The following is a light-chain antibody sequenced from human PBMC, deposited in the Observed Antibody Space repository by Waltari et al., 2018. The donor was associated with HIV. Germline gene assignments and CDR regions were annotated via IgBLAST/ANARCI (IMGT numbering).Light chain of an antibody. CDR2: DTS. CDR1: QGISTY. Sequence: AIRMTQSPSSFSASVGDRVTITCRASQGISTYLAWYQQKPGKAPALLIYDTSTLQSGVPSRCSGSGSGTDFTLTISRLQSEDFATYFCQQYYTYWLTFGGGTKVDI. J-gene: IGKJ4*01. CDR3: QQYYTYWLT. V-gene: IGKV1-8*01.